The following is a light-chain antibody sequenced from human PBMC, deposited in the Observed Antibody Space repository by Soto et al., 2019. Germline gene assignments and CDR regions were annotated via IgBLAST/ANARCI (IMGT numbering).Light chain of an antibody. V-gene: IGLV1-40*01. CDR2: GDS. J-gene: IGLJ1*01. Sequence: QSVLTQPPSVSGAPGQSVTISCTGSSSNIGAGYDVNWYQQLPETAPKLLIFGDSNRPSGVPDRFSGSKSGTSASLVITGLQADDEADYYCQSNDNGLSGADGFGNG. CDR1: SSNIGAGYD. CDR3: QSNDNGLSGADG.